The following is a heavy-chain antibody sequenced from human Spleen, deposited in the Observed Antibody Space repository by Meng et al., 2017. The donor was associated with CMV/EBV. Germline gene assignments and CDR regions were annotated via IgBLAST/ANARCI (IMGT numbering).Heavy chain of an antibody. Sequence: SGFLFSNYAMTWVRQAPGKGLEWVSTVSSTGANTYYADSVRGRFTVSRDNSKNTLFLQMNSLRLEDTAIYYCAKVRSILRRDPFDYWGQGTLVTVSS. J-gene: IGHJ4*02. CDR1: GFLFSNYA. V-gene: IGHV3-23*01. D-gene: IGHD4-17*01. CDR3: AKVRSILRRDPFDY. CDR2: VSSTGANT.